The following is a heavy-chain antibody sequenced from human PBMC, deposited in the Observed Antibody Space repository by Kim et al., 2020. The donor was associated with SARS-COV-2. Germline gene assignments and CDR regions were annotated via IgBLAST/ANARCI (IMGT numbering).Heavy chain of an antibody. CDR1: GFTFDDYA. D-gene: IGHD3-22*01. J-gene: IGHJ4*02. V-gene: IGHV3-43*02. Sequence: GGSLRLSCAASGFTFDDYAMHWVRQAPGKGLEWVSLISGDGGSTYYADSVKGRFTISRDNSKNSLYLQMNSLRTEDTALYYCAKDDGGAYYYDSSGFPPSHWGQGTLVTVSS. CDR2: ISGDGGST. CDR3: AKDDGGAYYYDSSGFPPSH.